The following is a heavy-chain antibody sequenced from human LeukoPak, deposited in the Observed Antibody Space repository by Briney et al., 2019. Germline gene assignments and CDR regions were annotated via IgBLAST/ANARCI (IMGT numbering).Heavy chain of an antibody. J-gene: IGHJ5*02. CDR2: INHSGST. CDR3: AADARWGSGFDP. CDR1: SGSFRGYY. D-gene: IGHD3-10*01. Sequence: PSETLSLTCAVYSGSFRGYYWSWIRQPPGKGLEWIGEINHSGSTNYNPSLKSRVTISVDTSKNQFSLKLSSVTAADTAVYYCAADARWGSGFDPWGQGTLVTVSS. V-gene: IGHV4-34*01.